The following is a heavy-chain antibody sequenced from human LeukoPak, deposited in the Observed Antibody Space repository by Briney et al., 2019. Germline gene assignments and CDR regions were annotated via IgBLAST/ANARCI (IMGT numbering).Heavy chain of an antibody. CDR3: ARTRTLPIAGGFDT. CDR2: INWNGGST. D-gene: IGHD3-16*01. V-gene: IGHV3-20*04. Sequence: PGGSLRLSCAASGFTFSSYAMSWVRQAPGKGLEWVSGINWNGGSTGYADSVKGRFTISRDNAKNSLYLQMNSLRAEDTAVYYCARTRTLPIAGGFDTWGQGSLVTVSS. J-gene: IGHJ5*02. CDR1: GFTFSSYA.